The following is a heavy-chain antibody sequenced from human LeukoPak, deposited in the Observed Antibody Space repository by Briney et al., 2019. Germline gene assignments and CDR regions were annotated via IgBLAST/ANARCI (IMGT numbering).Heavy chain of an antibody. J-gene: IGHJ6*03. Sequence: SETLSLTCTVSGYSISSGYYWGWIRQPPGKGLEWIGSIYFRGSTYYNPSLKSRVTISVDTSKNQFSLKLNSVTAADTAVYYCVRHPNYYYYYMDVWGKGTTVTISS. CDR1: GYSISSGYY. CDR2: IYFRGST. CDR3: VRHPNYYYYYMDV. V-gene: IGHV4-38-2*02.